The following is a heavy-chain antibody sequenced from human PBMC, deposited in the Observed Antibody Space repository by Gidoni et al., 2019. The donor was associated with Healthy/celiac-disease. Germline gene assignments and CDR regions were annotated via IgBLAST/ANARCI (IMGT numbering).Heavy chain of an antibody. CDR2: ISSSSSYI. D-gene: IGHD3-3*01. CDR1: GFPFSRYS. J-gene: IGHJ6*02. V-gene: IGHV3-21*01. CDR3: AREMYYDFWSGYYGRYYYYGMDV. Sequence: EVQLVESGGGLVKPGGSLRLSWAASGFPFSRYSMNWVRQAPGKGLVWVSSISSSSSYIYYADSWKGRFTISRDNAKNSLYLQMNSLRAEDTAVYYCAREMYYDFWSGYYGRYYYYGMDVWGQGTTVTVSS.